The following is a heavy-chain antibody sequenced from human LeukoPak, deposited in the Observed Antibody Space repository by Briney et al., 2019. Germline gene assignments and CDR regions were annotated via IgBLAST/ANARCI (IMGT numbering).Heavy chain of an antibody. J-gene: IGHJ3*01. Sequence: SVKVSCKASGGTFSSYAISWVRQAPGQGLEWMGRIIPIFGTANYAQKFQGRVTITTDESTSTAYMELSSLRSEDTAVYYCARDWSVAFDSSGYYFWGQGTMVTVSS. D-gene: IGHD3-22*01. CDR3: ARDWSVAFDSSGYYF. CDR2: IIPIFGTA. V-gene: IGHV1-69*05. CDR1: GGTFSSYA.